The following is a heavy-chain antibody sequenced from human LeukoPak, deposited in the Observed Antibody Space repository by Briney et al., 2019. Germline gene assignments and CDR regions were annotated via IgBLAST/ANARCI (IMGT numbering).Heavy chain of an antibody. CDR2: IIPILGTA. CDR1: GGTFSSYA. CDR3: ASTTMIVANWFDP. V-gene: IGHV1-69*11. J-gene: IGHJ5*02. D-gene: IGHD3-22*01. Sequence: SVKVSCKASGGTFSSYAISWVRQAPGQGLEWMGRIIPILGTANYAQKFQGRVTITADESTSTAYMELSSLRSEDTAVYYCASTTMIVANWFDPWGQGTLVTVSS.